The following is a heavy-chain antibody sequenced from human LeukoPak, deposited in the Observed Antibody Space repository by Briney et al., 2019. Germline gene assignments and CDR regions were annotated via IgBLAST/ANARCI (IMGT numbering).Heavy chain of an antibody. CDR3: ARDSASYGLEY. CDR2: IYNGGST. V-gene: IGHV3-53*01. Sequence: GGSLRLSCAASGFTVSSNYMSWVRQAPGKGLEWVSVIYNGGSTYYADSVKGRFTISRDNSKNTLNLQMNSLRAEDTAVYYCARDSASYGLEYWGQGTLVPVSS. J-gene: IGHJ4*02. CDR1: GFTVSSNY. D-gene: IGHD3-16*01.